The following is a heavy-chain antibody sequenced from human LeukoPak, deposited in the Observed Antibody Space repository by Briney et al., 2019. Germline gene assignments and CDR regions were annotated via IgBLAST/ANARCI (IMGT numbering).Heavy chain of an antibody. CDR1: GFTFSSYA. V-gene: IGHV3-23*01. Sequence: GGSLRLSCAASGFTFSSYAMSWVRQAPGKGLEWVSAISGSGGSTYYADSVKGRFTISRDNSKNTLYLQMNSLRAEDTAVYYGAGTSSGWYGRYWGQGTLVTVSS. CDR2: ISGSGGST. J-gene: IGHJ4*02. D-gene: IGHD6-19*01. CDR3: AGTSSGWYGRY.